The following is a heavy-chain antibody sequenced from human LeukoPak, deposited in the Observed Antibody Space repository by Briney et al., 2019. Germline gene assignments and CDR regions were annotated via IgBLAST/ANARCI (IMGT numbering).Heavy chain of an antibody. J-gene: IGHJ3*02. Sequence: ASVKVSCKGFGYTFTGYYMHWVRHGPGQGLECIGWINPHSGVTNYAQKFQGRVTMTRDTSISTAYMELSRLRSDDTAVYYCARVPGYSSSWCVGAFDIWGQGTMVTVSS. V-gene: IGHV1-2*02. CDR1: GYTFTGYY. CDR3: ARVPGYSSSWCVGAFDI. D-gene: IGHD6-13*01. CDR2: INPHSGVT.